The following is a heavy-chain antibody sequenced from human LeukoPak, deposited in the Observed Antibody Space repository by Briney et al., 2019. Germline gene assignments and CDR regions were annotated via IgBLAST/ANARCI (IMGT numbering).Heavy chain of an antibody. V-gene: IGHV3-9*01. CDR1: GYTFGVFD. CDR2: YSWNCGSI. Sequence: PGGSLTLSCTVSGYTFGVFDMLGLRRSPGGGVVWFIGYSWNCGSIVYALSVKGRFTISRDSAKNSVYLNMNSVSAEDTAVYQCARGRDRGILQTVDYWGQGTLVTVSS. J-gene: IGHJ4*02. CDR3: ARGRDRGILQTVDY. D-gene: IGHD3-10*01.